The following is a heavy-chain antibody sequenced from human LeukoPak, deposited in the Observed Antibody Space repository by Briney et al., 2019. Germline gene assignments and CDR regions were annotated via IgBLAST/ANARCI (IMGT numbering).Heavy chain of an antibody. V-gene: IGHV4-4*02. D-gene: IGHD2-21*02. Sequence: PGGSLRLSCTASGFTVSSIYMSWVRQAPGKGLEWIGEIYRSGSTNYNPSLKSRVTISVDKSKNQFSLKLSSVTAADTAVYYCARGKVTTDYWGQGTLVTVSS. CDR2: IYRSGST. CDR3: ARGKVTTDY. J-gene: IGHJ4*02. CDR1: GFTVSSIY.